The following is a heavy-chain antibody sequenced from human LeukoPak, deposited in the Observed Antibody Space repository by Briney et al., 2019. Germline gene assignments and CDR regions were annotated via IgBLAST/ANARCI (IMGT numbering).Heavy chain of an antibody. CDR1: GFTFSSYA. CDR3: GKGRRFDP. Sequence: GGSLRLSCAASGFTFSSYAVRWVRQAPGKGLEWGSSISGSGSSTYYADCVKGRFTISRDNSKNTLYLQMNSLRAEETAVDCCGKGRRFDPWGQGTLVTVSS. V-gene: IGHV3-23*01. CDR2: ISGSGSST. D-gene: IGHD1-14*01. J-gene: IGHJ5*02.